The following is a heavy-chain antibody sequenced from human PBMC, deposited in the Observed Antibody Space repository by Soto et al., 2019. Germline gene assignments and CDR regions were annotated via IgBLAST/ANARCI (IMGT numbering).Heavy chain of an antibody. V-gene: IGHV1-18*01. CDR1: GYTFTSYG. J-gene: IGHJ4*02. Sequence: QVQLVQSGAEVKKPGASVKVSCKASGYTFTSYGISWVRQAPGQGLEWMGWISAYNGNTNYAQKLQGRVTMTTDTSTSTAYMERRSLRSDDTAVYYCARWSKNDMVRGVIPSDYWGQGTLVTVSS. CDR3: ARWSKNDMVRGVIPSDY. D-gene: IGHD3-10*01. CDR2: ISAYNGNT.